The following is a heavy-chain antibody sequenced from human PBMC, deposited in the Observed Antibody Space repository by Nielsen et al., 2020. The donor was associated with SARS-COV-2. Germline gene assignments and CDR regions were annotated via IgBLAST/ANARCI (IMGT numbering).Heavy chain of an antibody. V-gene: IGHV1-2*05. CDR2: INPYCGGT. J-gene: IGHJ6*02. D-gene: IGHD3/OR15-3a*01. Sequence: ASVKVSCKASGYTFTDYYIHRLRQAPGQGLEWMGRINPYCGGTNYAQKFQGTVTMTRDASISTVYMELTSDDTDVYYCARARATIFGLVMSYGMDVWGQGTTVAVSS. CDR1: GYTFTDYY. CDR3: ARARATIFGLVMSYGMDV.